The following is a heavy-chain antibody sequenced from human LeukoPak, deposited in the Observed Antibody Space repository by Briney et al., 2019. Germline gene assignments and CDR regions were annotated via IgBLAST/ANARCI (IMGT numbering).Heavy chain of an antibody. Sequence: PGGSLRLSCAASGFTFSSYGMHWVRQAPGKGLEWVAVISYDGSNKYYADSVKGRFTISRDNSKNTLYLQMNSLRAEDTAVYYCARDFPIGGHDYGDFVRESGFDYWGQGTLVTVSS. D-gene: IGHD4-17*01. CDR3: ARDFPIGGHDYGDFVRESGFDY. J-gene: IGHJ4*02. V-gene: IGHV3-30*03. CDR2: ISYDGSNK. CDR1: GFTFSSYG.